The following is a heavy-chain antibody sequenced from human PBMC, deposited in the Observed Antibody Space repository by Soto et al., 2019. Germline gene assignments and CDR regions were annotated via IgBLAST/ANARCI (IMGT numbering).Heavy chain of an antibody. CDR1: GFTFSSYA. V-gene: IGHV3-23*01. D-gene: IGHD6-6*01. J-gene: IGHJ6*02. CDR3: VKDPRIAARPDYYYGMDV. Sequence: EVQLLESGGGLVQPGGSLRLSCAASGFTFSSYAMSWVRQAPGKGLEWVSAISGSGGSTYPADSVKGRFTISRDNSKNTLYLQMISLRAEDTAVYYCVKDPRIAARPDYYYGMDVWGHGTTVTVSS. CDR2: ISGSGGST.